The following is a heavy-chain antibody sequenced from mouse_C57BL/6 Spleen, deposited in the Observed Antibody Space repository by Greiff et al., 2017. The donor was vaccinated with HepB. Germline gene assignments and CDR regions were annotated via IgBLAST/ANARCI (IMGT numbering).Heavy chain of an antibody. CDR2: IDPENGDT. V-gene: IGHV14-4*01. D-gene: IGHD2-3*01. Sequence: EVQLQQSGAELVRPGASVKLSCTASGFNIKDDYMHWVKQRPEQGLEWIGWIDPENGDTEYASKFQGKATITADTSSNTAYLQLSSLTSEDTAVYYCTHYDGYFYYFDYWGQGTTLTVSS. J-gene: IGHJ2*01. CDR3: THYDGYFYYFDY. CDR1: GFNIKDDY.